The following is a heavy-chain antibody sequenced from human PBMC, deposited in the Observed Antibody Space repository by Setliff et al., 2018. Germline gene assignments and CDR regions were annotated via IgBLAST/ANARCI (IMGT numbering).Heavy chain of an antibody. CDR3: AGGAFGSRWYVRPWFDP. D-gene: IGHD6-13*01. V-gene: IGHV4-34*01. CDR2: IDQSGST. J-gene: IGHJ5*02. Sequence: KPSETLSLTCSVSGGSISNFYWTWIRQPPGKGLEWIGDIDQSGSTNYNPSLKSRLTISVDTSKNQFSLSLSSVTAADTAVYYCAGGAFGSRWYVRPWFDPWGQGTLVTVSS. CDR1: GGSISNFY.